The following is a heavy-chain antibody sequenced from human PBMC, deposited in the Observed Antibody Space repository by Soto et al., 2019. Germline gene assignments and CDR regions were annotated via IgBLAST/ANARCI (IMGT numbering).Heavy chain of an antibody. CDR3: ATYTSLDY. J-gene: IGHJ4*02. CDR2: IYSGGST. Sequence: GSLRLSCAASGFTVSNNYMSWVRRAPGKGLEWVSLIYSGGSTFYADSVKGRFTISRDNSKNTLFLQMNSLRAEDTAVYFCATYTSLDYWGQGTLVTVSS. V-gene: IGHV3-53*01. D-gene: IGHD2-2*02. CDR1: GFTVSNNY.